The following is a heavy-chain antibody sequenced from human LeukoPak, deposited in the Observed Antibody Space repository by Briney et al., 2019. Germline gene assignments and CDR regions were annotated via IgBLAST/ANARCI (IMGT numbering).Heavy chain of an antibody. J-gene: IGHJ4*02. CDR2: ISGSGGSR. CDR1: GFTFSSYA. V-gene: IGHV3-23*01. Sequence: GGSLRLSCAASGFTFSSYAMSWVRQAPGKGLEWVSAISGSGGSRYYADSVKGRFTISRANAKNTLYLQMNSLRAEDTAVDYSAKGLCFDYWGQRNMVNVSS. CDR3: AKGLCFDY.